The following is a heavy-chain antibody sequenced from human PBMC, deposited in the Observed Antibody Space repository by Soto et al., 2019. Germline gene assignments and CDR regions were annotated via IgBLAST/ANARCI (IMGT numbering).Heavy chain of an antibody. CDR2: IYPGDSDT. D-gene: IGHD6-6*01. CDR1: GYSFSTYW. Sequence: PGESLKISCKGSGYSFSTYWIGWVRQMPGKGLEWMGMIYPGDSDTRYSPSFQGQVTISADKSISTAYLQWSSLKASDTAMYYCARHDTDSSSRDAFDIWGQGTMVTVS. CDR3: ARHDTDSSSRDAFDI. V-gene: IGHV5-51*01. J-gene: IGHJ3*02.